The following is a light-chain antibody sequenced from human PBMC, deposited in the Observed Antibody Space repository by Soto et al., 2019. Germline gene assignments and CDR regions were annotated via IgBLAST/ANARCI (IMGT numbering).Light chain of an antibody. CDR3: QQYNTYPWT. CDR1: QSISSW. Sequence: DIQMTQSPSILSASVGDRVTITCRASQSISSWLAWYQQKPGKAPNLLIHKASHLESGVPSRFSGSGSGTEFTLTISSLQPGDFATYYCQQYNTYPWTFGKGTKVDIK. CDR2: KAS. J-gene: IGKJ1*01. V-gene: IGKV1-5*03.